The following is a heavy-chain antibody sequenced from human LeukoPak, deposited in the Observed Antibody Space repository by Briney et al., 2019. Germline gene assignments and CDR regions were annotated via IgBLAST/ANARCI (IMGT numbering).Heavy chain of an antibody. D-gene: IGHD3-3*01. CDR2: IIPIFGTA. CDR1: GGTFSRYA. J-gene: IGHJ4*02. Sequence: GSSVKVSCKASGGTFSRYAISWVRQAPGQGLEWMGGIIPIFGTANYAQKFQGRVTITTDESTSTAYMELSSLRSEDTAVYYCARSHTIFGVVFFDYWGQGTLVTVSS. V-gene: IGHV1-69*05. CDR3: ARSHTIFGVVFFDY.